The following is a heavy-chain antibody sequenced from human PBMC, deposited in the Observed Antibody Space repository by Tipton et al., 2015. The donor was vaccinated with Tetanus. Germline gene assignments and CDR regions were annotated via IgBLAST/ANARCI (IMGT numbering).Heavy chain of an antibody. CDR1: GFTFDDYT. Sequence: SLRLSCAASGFTFDDYTMHWVRQAPGKGLVWVSRINTDGSIRNYADSVKGRFTISRDNAENTLSLQMNSLRAEDTAVYYCTRDLGGYAGYWGQGTLVTVSS. CDR3: TRDLGGYAGY. D-gene: IGHD2-15*01. V-gene: IGHV3-74*01. J-gene: IGHJ4*02. CDR2: INTDGSIR.